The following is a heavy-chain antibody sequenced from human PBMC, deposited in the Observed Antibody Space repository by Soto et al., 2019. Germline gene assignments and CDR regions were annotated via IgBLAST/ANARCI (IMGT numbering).Heavy chain of an antibody. CDR3: ARDPIAVAAHFDY. V-gene: IGHV3-48*03. CDR1: GFTFSSYE. CDR2: ISSSGSTI. D-gene: IGHD6-19*01. J-gene: IGHJ4*02. Sequence: QAGASLRLSCAASGFTFSSYEMNWVRQAPGKGLEWVSYISSSGSTIYYADSVKGRFTISRDNAKNSLYLQMNSLRAGDTAVYYCARDPIAVAAHFDYWGQGTLVTVSS.